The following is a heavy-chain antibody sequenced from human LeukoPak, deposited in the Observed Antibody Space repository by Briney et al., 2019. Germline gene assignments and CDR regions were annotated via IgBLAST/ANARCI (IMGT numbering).Heavy chain of an antibody. CDR2: IYTTGMT. CDR3: ARAGYTISSYRFDY. V-gene: IGHV4-4*07. J-gene: IGHJ4*02. D-gene: IGHD3-16*02. Sequence: PSETLSLTCSVSGGSINSYWWSWIRQPAGKGLEFIGRIYTTGMTNYNPSLKSRVSMSVDTSKNKFSLELRSVTAADTAVYFCARAGYTISSYRFDYCGQGALVTVSS. CDR1: GGSINSYW.